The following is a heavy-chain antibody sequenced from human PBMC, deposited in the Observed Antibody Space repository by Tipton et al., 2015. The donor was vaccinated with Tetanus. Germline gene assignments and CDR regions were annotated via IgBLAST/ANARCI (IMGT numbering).Heavy chain of an antibody. J-gene: IGHJ4*02. D-gene: IGHD6-6*01. V-gene: IGHV4-31*03. CDR3: VKFEYRTSFAS. Sequence: TLSLTCTVSGDSISSGGPYWSWIRQFPGKGLEWMGYIHNTGGTYYNPSLKTRITLSVDTSKNQFSLKLTSVTAGDTAVYFCVKFEYRTSFASWGQGALVTVSS. CDR2: IHNTGGT. CDR1: GDSISSGGPY.